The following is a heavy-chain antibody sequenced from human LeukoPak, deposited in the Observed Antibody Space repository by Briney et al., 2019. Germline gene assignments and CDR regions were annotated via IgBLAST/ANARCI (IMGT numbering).Heavy chain of an antibody. CDR1: GGSISSSSYY. D-gene: IGHD3-22*01. V-gene: IGHV4-39*07. CDR3: WVSGYPAFDI. J-gene: IGHJ3*02. CDR2: IYYSGST. Sequence: SETLSLTCTVSGGSISSSSYYWGWIRQPPGKGLEWIGSIYYSGSTYYNPSLKSRVTISVDTSKNQFSLKLSSVTAADTAVYYCWVSGYPAFDIWGQGTMVTVSS.